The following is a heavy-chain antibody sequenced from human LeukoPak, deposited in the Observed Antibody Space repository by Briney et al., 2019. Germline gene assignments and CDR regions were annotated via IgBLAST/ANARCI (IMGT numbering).Heavy chain of an antibody. CDR2: MSFDGSQ. V-gene: IGHV3-30*03. J-gene: IGHJ3*02. CDR3: AREGHTSGFCGSFDI. CDR1: GFTFSSYG. D-gene: IGHD5-12*01. Sequence: PGGSLRLSCAASGFTFSSYGMHWVRRAPGKGLEWVAGMSFDGSQYYVESVKGRFTISRDNSGNTVYLHMTSLRPEDTAVYFCAREGHTSGFCGSFDIWGQGTTVTISS.